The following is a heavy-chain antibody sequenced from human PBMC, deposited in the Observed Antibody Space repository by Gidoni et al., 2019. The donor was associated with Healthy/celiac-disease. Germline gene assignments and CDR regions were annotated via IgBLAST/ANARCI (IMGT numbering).Heavy chain of an antibody. Sequence: QVQLVESGGGGVQPGRALGVSCPASGCTFSSYARHWVRQTPGKGLGWVAVISDDVSNKYYADSVKGRFTISRDNSKNTLYLQMNSLRAEDTAVYYCARDGGSSGYDFLDYWGQGTLVTVSS. CDR3: ARDGGSSGYDFLDY. V-gene: IGHV3-30*04. CDR1: GCTFSSYA. D-gene: IGHD5-12*01. CDR2: ISDDVSNK. J-gene: IGHJ4*02.